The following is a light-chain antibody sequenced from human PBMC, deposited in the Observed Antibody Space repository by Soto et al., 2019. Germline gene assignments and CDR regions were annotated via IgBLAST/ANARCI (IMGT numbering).Light chain of an antibody. V-gene: IGKV3-11*01. Sequence: EIVLTQSPATLSLSPGERATLSYRASQSVSSYLAWYQQKPGQAPRLLIYDASNRATGIPARFSGSGSGTDFTLTISSLEPEDFAVYYCQQRSNSFGPGTKVDIK. CDR2: DAS. CDR3: QQRSNS. J-gene: IGKJ3*01. CDR1: QSVSSY.